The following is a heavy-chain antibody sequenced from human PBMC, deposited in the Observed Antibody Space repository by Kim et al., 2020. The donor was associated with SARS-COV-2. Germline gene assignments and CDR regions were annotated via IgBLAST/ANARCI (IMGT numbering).Heavy chain of an antibody. Sequence: GGSLRLSCAASGFTVSSNYMSWVRQAPGKGLEWVSVIYSGGSTYYADSVKGRFTISRDNYKNTLYLQMNSLRAEDTAVYYCTRAPQQLVVFDYYYYGMDVWGQGTTVTVSS. CDR2: IYSGGST. V-gene: IGHV3-66*01. J-gene: IGHJ6*02. D-gene: IGHD6-13*01. CDR1: GFTVSSNY. CDR3: TRAPQQLVVFDYYYYGMDV.